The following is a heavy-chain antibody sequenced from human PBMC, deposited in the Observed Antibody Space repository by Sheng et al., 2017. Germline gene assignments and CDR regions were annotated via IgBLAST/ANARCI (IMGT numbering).Heavy chain of an antibody. V-gene: IGHV4-34*01. D-gene: IGHD6-13*01. Sequence: QVQLQQWGAGLLKPSETLSLTCAVYGGSFSGYYWSWIRQPPGKGLEWIGEINHSGSTNYNPSLKSRVTISVDTSKNQFSLKLSSVTAADTAVYYCARGRKDFTGIAAAGTWGKTNDYWGQGTLVTVSS. CDR1: GGSFSGYY. CDR2: INHSGST. J-gene: IGHJ4*02. CDR3: ARGRKDFTGIAAAGTWGKTNDY.